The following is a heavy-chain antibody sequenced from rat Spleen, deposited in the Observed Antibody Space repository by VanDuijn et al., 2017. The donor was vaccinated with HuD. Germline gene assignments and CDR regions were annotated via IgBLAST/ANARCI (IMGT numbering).Heavy chain of an antibody. CDR2: ISNTGGGT. D-gene: IGHD1-2*01. CDR1: GFTFNNYW. Sequence: EVQLVESGGGLAQPGRSLKLSCVASGFTFNNYWMTWIRQAPGKGLEWVASISNTGGGTYYPDSVKGRFTISRENAKSTLYLQMDSLRSEDTATYYCASDSSYIYPYVMDAWGQGASVTVSS. CDR3: ASDSSYIYPYVMDA. J-gene: IGHJ4*01. V-gene: IGHV5-31*01.